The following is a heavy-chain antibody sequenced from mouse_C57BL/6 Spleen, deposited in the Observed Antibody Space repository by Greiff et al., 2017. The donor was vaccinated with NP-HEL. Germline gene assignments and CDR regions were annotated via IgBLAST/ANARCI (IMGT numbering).Heavy chain of an antibody. CDR3: ARRNWDVYFDY. CDR1: GYTFTSYW. Sequence: QVQLQQPGAELVMPGASVKLSCKASGYTFTSYWMHWVKQRPGQGLEWIGEIDPSDSYTNYNQKFKGKSTLTVDKSSSTAYMQLSSLTSKDSAVYYYARRNWDVYFDYWGQGTTLTVSS. CDR2: IDPSDSYT. J-gene: IGHJ2*01. V-gene: IGHV1-69*01. D-gene: IGHD4-1*01.